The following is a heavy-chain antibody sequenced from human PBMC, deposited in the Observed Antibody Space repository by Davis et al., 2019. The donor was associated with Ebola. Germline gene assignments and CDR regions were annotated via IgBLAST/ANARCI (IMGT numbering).Heavy chain of an antibody. Sequence: PSETLSLTCTVSGGSISGTISNWVWIRQPPGKGLEWIGTMYYSGSSYYNPSLKSRVTISADTSRSQFSLKLVSLTAADTAIYYCARNRSRLFSGEDTKCDAFDIWGQGTTVTVSS. J-gene: IGHJ3*02. CDR1: GGSISGTISN. CDR3: ARNRSRLFSGEDTKCDAFDI. D-gene: IGHD3-3*01. V-gene: IGHV4-39*07. CDR2: MYYSGSS.